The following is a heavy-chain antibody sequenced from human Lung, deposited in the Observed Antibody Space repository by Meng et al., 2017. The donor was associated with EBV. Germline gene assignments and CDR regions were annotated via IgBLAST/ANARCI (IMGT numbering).Heavy chain of an antibody. CDR1: GFIFNNYR. D-gene: IGHD3-16*01. Sequence: EVQLVESGGXLGEPGGXLRLSCAASGFIFNNYRMNWVRQAPGKGPEWVSVIDYGGISTYYADSVKGRFTISRDNAKNSVSLQMNNLRAEDTAVYYCVREEYDPRDFWGQGTLGTVAS. V-gene: IGHV3-21*01. J-gene: IGHJ4*02. CDR2: IDYGGIST. CDR3: VREEYDPRDF.